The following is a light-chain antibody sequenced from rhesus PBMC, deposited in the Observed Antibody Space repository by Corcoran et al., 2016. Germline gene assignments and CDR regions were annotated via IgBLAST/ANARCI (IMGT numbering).Light chain of an antibody. J-gene: IGKJ4*01. CDR2: GAY. V-gene: IGKV3S9*01. Sequence: EIVMTQSPATLSLSPGERATLSCRASQSVSSYVAWYQQKPEQAPRPLNYGAYSRATGIPDRYSGRGSGTDFPFIISCLEPGNFVLYFCQQYNNWNTFGGGTKVELK. CDR1: QSVSSY. CDR3: QQYNNWNT.